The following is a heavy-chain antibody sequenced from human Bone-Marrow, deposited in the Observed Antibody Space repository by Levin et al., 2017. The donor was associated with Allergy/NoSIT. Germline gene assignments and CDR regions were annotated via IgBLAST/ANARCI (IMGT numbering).Heavy chain of an antibody. D-gene: IGHD2-2*01. CDR2: IGSSSTYI. CDR1: GFVFSDYS. J-gene: IGHJ4*02. Sequence: GGSLRLSCAASGFVFSDYSMNWMRQAPGKGLEWVSSIGSSSTYIEYGDSVKGRFIISRDNAKNSLYLQMSRLRVEDTAVYYCARTDSSTLLSREIEHWGQGALVIVSS. V-gene: IGHV3-21*01. CDR3: ARTDSSTLLSREIEH.